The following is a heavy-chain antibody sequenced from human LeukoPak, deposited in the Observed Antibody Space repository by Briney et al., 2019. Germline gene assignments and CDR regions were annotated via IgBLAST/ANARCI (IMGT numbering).Heavy chain of an antibody. D-gene: IGHD3-10*01. J-gene: IGHJ4*02. CDR3: AKDRLVRGVTSCFDY. V-gene: IGHV3-64*01. CDR1: GFTFTSYP. Sequence: GGSLRLSCAASGFTFTSYPMHWVRQAPGKGLEYVSAISSNGGSTYYAHSVKGRLTISRDNSKNTLYLQMGSLRAEDMAVYYCAKDRLVRGVTSCFDYWGQGTLVTISS. CDR2: ISSNGGST.